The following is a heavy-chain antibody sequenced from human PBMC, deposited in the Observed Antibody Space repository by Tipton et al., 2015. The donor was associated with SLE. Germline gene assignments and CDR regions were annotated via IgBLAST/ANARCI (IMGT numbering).Heavy chain of an antibody. V-gene: IGHV4-34*01. CDR2: INHSGST. J-gene: IGHJ4*02. D-gene: IGHD2-2*01. CDR3: AREDCSSTSCHGGLFDY. Sequence: WGWIRQPPGKGLEWIGEINHSGSTNYNPSLKSRVTISVDTSKNQFSLKLSSVTAADTAVYYCAREDCSSTSCHGGLFDYWGQGTLVTVSS.